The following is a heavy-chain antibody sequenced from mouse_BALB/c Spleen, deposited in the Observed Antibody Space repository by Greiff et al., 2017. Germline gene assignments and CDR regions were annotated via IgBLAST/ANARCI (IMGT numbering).Heavy chain of an antibody. V-gene: IGHV14-3*02. CDR3: ARGSSHEGFAY. CDR1: GFNIKDTY. Sequence: EVQLQQSGAELVKPGASVKLSCTASGFNIKDTYMHWVKQRPEQGLEWIGRIDPANGNTKYDPKFQGKATITADTSSNTAYLQLSSLTSEDTAVYYCARGSSHEGFAYWGQGTLVTVSA. J-gene: IGHJ3*01. CDR2: IDPANGNT. D-gene: IGHD1-1*01.